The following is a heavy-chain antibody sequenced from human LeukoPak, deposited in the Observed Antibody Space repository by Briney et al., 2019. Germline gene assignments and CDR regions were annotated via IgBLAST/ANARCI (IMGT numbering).Heavy chain of an antibody. CDR3: ARKITCYYGSGSYYKGDAFDI. V-gene: IGHV1-8*01. D-gene: IGHD3-10*01. CDR1: GYTFTSYD. J-gene: IGHJ3*02. Sequence: ASVKVSCKASGYTFTSYDINWVRQATGQGLEWMGWMNPNSGNTGYAQKFQGRVTMTRNTSISTAYMELSSLRSEDTAVYYCARKITCYYGSGSYYKGDAFDIWGQGTMVTVSS. CDR2: MNPNSGNT.